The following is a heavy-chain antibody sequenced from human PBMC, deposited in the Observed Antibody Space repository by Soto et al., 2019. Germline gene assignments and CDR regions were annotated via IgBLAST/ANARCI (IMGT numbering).Heavy chain of an antibody. V-gene: IGHV1-69*01. Sequence: QVQLVQSGAEVRKPGSSVKVSCKASGGIFRRNAISWVRQAPGQGLEWMGAIIPQFPPPNYAQRFQGRVTITADEPTSTGDVALDNLPSGITVVYFCVRVTADTSMSYGGKGTLLTVS. CDR2: IIPQFPPP. CDR1: GGIFRRNA. CDR3: VRVTADTSMSY. J-gene: IGHJ4*02. D-gene: IGHD5-18*01.